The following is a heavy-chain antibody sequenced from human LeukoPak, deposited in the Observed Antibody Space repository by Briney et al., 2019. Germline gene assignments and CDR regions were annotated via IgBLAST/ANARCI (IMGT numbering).Heavy chain of an antibody. CDR3: AREGRDGYKQRGMDV. J-gene: IGHJ6*02. V-gene: IGHV3-11*01. CDR2: ISSSGSTV. CDR1: GFTFSDYY. Sequence: GGSLRLSCAASGFTFSDYYMSWIRQAPGKGLEWVSYISSSGSTVYYADSVKGRFTISRDNAKNSLYLQMNSLRAEDTAVYYCAREGRDGYKQRGMDVWGQGTTVTVSS. D-gene: IGHD5-24*01.